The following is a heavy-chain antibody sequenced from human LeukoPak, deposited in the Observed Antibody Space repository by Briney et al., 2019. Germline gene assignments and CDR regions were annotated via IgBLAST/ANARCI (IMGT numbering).Heavy chain of an antibody. CDR2: IWFDGTKK. V-gene: IGHV3-33*01. CDR1: GFTFSIYG. CDR3: APDLRGAAWSLDY. D-gene: IGHD2-15*01. Sequence: SGGSLRLSCAASGFTFSIYGMHWVRQAPGKGLEWVALIWFDGTKKYYADSVKGRFTISRDNSKNTLYLQMNSLRAEDTAVYYCAPDLRGAAWSLDYWGQGTLVTVSS. J-gene: IGHJ4*02.